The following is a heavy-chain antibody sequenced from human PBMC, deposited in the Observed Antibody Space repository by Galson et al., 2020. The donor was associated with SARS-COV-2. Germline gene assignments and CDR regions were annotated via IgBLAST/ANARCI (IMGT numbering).Heavy chain of an antibody. Sequence: TGGSLRLSCAASGFAFSSYAMSWLRQAPGKGLEWVSGISGRGDSTYYADSVKGRFTISRDNSKNTLYLQMNSLKGEDTAVYYCAKPQGEHMTGYSSSWDYWGQGTLVTVSS. V-gene: IGHV3-23*01. J-gene: IGHJ4*02. D-gene: IGHD6-13*01. CDR3: AKPQGEHMTGYSSSWDY. CDR2: ISGRGDST. CDR1: GFAFSSYA.